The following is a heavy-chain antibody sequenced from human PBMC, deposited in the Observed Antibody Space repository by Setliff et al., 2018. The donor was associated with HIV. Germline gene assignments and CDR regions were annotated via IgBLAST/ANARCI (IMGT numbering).Heavy chain of an antibody. CDR3: ARSSSSWTNDAFDI. D-gene: IGHD6-13*01. CDR1: GYTFTSYA. V-gene: IGHV7-4-1*02. Sequence: VKVSCKASGYTFTSYAMNWVRQAPGQGLEWMGWINTNTGNPTYAQGFTGRFVFSLDTSVSTAYLQISGLKAEGTAVYYCARSSSSWTNDAFDIWGQGTMVTVSS. CDR2: INTNTGNP. J-gene: IGHJ3*02.